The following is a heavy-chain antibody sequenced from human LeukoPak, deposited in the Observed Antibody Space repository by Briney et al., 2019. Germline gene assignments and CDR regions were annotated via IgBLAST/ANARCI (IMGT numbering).Heavy chain of an antibody. V-gene: IGHV3-30*03. CDR2: ISYDGSNK. CDR3: ARDRAAATYYYGMDV. J-gene: IGHJ6*02. CDR1: GFTFSSYS. D-gene: IGHD6-13*01. Sequence: GGSLRLSCAASGFTFSSYSMNWVRQAPGKGLEWVAVISYDGSNKYYADSVKGRFTISRDNSKNTLYLQMNSLRAEDTAVYYCARDRAAATYYYGMDVWAKGPRSPSP.